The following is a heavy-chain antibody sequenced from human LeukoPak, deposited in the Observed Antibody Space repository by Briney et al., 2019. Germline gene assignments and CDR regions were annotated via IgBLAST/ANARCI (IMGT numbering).Heavy chain of an antibody. J-gene: IGHJ4*02. CDR3: AKDGATVTTSYFDY. D-gene: IGHD4-17*01. CDR1: GFTFDDYA. V-gene: IGHV3-9*01. CDR2: ISWNSGSM. Sequence: PGGSLRLSCAASGFTFDDYAMHWVRQAPGKGLEWVSGISWNSGSMGYADSVKGRFTISRDNAKNSLYLQMNSLRAEDTALYYCAKDGATVTTSYFDYWGQGTLVTVSS.